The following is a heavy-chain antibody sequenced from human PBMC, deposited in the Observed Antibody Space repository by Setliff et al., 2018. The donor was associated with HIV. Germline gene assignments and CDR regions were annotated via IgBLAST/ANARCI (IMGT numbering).Heavy chain of an antibody. D-gene: IGHD6-13*01. CDR1: GESLSGYY. V-gene: IGHV4-34*01. CDR3: VRGGDSSSWYWGRWFDP. J-gene: IGHJ5*02. CDR2: VTHTRAT. Sequence: SQTLSLTCAVYGESLSGYYWSWIRQPPGKGLEWIGEVTHTRATNYNPSLQSRVTVTVDTSKNQFSLKLSSVTAADTAVYYCVRGGDSSSWYWGRWFDPWGQGTLVTVSS.